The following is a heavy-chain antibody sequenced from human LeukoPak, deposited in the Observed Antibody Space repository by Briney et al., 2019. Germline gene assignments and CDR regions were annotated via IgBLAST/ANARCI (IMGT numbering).Heavy chain of an antibody. CDR1: GYTFTSYA. CDR2: INAGNGNT. CDR3: ARTGRSSGWYDY. V-gene: IGHV1-3*01. D-gene: IGHD6-19*01. Sequence: ASVKVSRKASGYTFTSYAMHWVRQAPGQRLEWMGWINAGNGNTKYSQKFQGRVTITRDTSASTAYMELSSLRSEDTAVYYCARTGRSSGWYDYWGQGTLVTVSS. J-gene: IGHJ4*02.